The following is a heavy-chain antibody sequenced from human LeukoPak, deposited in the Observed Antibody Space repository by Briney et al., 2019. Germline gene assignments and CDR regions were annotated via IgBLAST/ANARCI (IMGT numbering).Heavy chain of an antibody. V-gene: IGHV3-53*01. CDR1: GFTVSSNS. J-gene: IGHJ4*02. D-gene: IGHD6-13*01. CDR3: AKDLSWSPPYSY. Sequence: GGSLRLSCTVSGFTVSSNSMSWVRQAPGKGLEWVSFIYSDNTHYSDSVKGRFTISRDNSKNTLYLQMNSLSAEDTAVYYCAKDLSWSPPYSYWGQGTLVTVSS. CDR2: IYSDNT.